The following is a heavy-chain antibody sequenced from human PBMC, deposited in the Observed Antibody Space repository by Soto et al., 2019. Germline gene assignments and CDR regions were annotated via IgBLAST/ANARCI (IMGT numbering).Heavy chain of an antibody. J-gene: IGHJ4*02. CDR3: ATEPLT. CDR2: SYYNGTT. Sequence: QAQLQESGPGLVKPSQTLSLTCTVSGGSISSGGYYWSWIRQHPGKGLEWIGYSYYNGTTYYNPSPKSRGTISVDTPTHQCTLKLSSVTAGDTAIYYCATEPLTWGQGTLVTVSS. CDR1: GGSISSGGYY. V-gene: IGHV4-31*03.